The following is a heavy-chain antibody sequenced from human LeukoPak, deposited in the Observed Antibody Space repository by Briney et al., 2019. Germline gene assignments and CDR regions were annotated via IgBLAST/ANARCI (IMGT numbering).Heavy chain of an antibody. CDR3: ANVGYSSTSCLGPFDY. CDR1: GGTFSRYA. V-gene: IGHV1-69*04. J-gene: IGHJ4*02. Sequence: ASVKVSCKASGGTFSRYAISWVRQAPGQGLEWMGRIIPILGIANYAQKFQGRVTITADKSTSTAYMELSSLRSEDTAVYYCANVGYSSTSCLGPFDYWGQGTLVTVSS. D-gene: IGHD2-2*01. CDR2: IIPILGIA.